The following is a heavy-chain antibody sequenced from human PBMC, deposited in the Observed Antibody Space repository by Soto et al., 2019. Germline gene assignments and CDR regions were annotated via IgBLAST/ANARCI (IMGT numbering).Heavy chain of an antibody. CDR2: INDSGGKT. CDR1: GFTFPYYA. J-gene: IGHJ4*02. V-gene: IGHV3-23*01. Sequence: EVHLLESGGGLVQPGGSLRLSCVASGFTFPYYAMSWVRQAPGQGLEWVSTINDSGGKTHYADSVKGRFTMSRDNSKKTRFLQLNSLRADDTAIYYCAKERGDSRDNAFDDGGQGPLVTVSS. CDR3: AKERGDSRDNAFDD. D-gene: IGHD2-21*01.